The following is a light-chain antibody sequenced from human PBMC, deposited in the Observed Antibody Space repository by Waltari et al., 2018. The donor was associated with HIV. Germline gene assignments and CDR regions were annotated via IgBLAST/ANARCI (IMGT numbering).Light chain of an antibody. Sequence: QSVLTQPPSVSGAPGQRVTISCTGSSSNIGADYAVHWYQQLPGPAPKLLIYGYNNRPSWVPDRFAGSKSGTSASLAITGLQAEDEADYYCQSYDSSLSAVLFGGGTKLTVL. CDR3: QSYDSSLSAVL. J-gene: IGLJ2*01. CDR2: GYN. V-gene: IGLV1-40*01. CDR1: SSNIGADYA.